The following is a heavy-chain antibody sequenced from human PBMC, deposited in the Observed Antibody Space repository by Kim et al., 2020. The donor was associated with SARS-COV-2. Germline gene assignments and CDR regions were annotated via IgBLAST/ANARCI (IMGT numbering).Heavy chain of an antibody. J-gene: IGHJ4*02. CDR1: GFTFSSYA. Sequence: GGSLRLSCAASGFTFSSYAMSWVRQAPGKGLEWVSAISGSGGSTYYADSVKGRFTISRDNSKNTLYLQMNSLRAEDTAVYYCASSGMYYYDSSGYYQQNLFDYWGQGTLVTVSS. CDR2: ISGSGGST. V-gene: IGHV3-23*01. D-gene: IGHD3-22*01. CDR3: ASSGMYYYDSSGYYQQNLFDY.